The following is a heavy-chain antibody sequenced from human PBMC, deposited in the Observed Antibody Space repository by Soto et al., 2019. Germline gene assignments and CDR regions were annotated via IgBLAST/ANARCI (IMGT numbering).Heavy chain of an antibody. CDR1: GYTFASYG. CDR2: ISAYNGNT. J-gene: IGHJ6*03. D-gene: IGHD3-9*01. Sequence: ASVKVSCKASGYTFASYGISWGRQAPGQGLEWMGWISAYNGNTNYAQKLQGRVTMTTDTSTSTAYMELRSLRSDDTAVYYCARVDDYYYYYYMDVWGKGITVAVS. V-gene: IGHV1-18*01. CDR3: ARVDDYYYYYYMDV.